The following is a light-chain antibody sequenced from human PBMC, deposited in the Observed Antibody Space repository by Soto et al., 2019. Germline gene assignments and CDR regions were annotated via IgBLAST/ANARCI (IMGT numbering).Light chain of an antibody. CDR3: EQSYSVPLT. V-gene: IGKV1-39*01. CDR1: QDIGNY. CDR2: SAF. J-gene: IGKJ4*01. Sequence: DIQMTQSPSSLSISVGDRVTITCRSSQDIGNYLNWYQQKPGKAPQLLLYSAFTLQSGVPSRFSGSGSGTAFTLTITSLQPEDSATYFCEQSYSVPLTFGGGTKVEV.